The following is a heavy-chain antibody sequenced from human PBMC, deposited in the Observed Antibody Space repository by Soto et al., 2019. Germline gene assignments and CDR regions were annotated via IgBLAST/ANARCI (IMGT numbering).Heavy chain of an antibody. CDR1: GGTYTRYA. V-gene: IGHV1-69*01. CDR3: NRGSGYNFWSGYL. D-gene: IGHD3-3*01. J-gene: IGHJ4*02. Sequence: QERLVQSGAEVRKPGSSVKVSCKVTGGTYTRYAINWVRQAPGQGLEWMGGIVPMFGTSKYAQKFQGRVTIPAGPSTSIAYMELRTLRSEDTAVYDCNRGSGYNFWSGYLWGQGSLVSVSS. CDR2: IVPMFGTS.